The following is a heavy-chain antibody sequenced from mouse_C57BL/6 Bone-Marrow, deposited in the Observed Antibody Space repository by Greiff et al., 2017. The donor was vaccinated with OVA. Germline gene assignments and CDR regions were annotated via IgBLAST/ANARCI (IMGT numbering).Heavy chain of an antibody. CDR3: ARGRRGAMDY. J-gene: IGHJ4*01. CDR2: IYPRSGNT. Sequence: VQGVESGAELARPGASVKLSCKASGYTFTSYGISWVKQRTGQGLEWIGEIYPRSGNTYYNEKFKGKATLTADKSSSTAYMELRSLTSEDSAVYFCARGRRGAMDYWGQGTSVTVSS. CDR1: GYTFTSYG. V-gene: IGHV1-81*01.